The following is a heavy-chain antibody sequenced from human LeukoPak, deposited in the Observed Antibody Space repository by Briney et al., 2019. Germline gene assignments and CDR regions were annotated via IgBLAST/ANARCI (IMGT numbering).Heavy chain of an antibody. J-gene: IGHJ4*02. V-gene: IGHV3-33*06. CDR3: AKVVQYTASTGTGLDY. CDR2: IWFDGSYI. Sequence: PGRSLRLSCAASGFKFSNYGMHWVRQAPGKGLDWVAVIWFDGSYIYYGDSVRGRFTISRDNSKNTLYLQMNSLRAEDTATYYCAKVVQYTASTGTGLDYWGQGTLVTVSS. D-gene: IGHD6-13*01. CDR1: GFKFSNYG.